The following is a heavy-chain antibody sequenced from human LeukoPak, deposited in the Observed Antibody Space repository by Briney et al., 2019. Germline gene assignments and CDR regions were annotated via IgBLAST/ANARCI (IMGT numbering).Heavy chain of an antibody. Sequence: GGSLRLSCAASGFTVSSNYMSWVRQAPGKGQEWVSVIYSGGSTYYADSVKGRFTISRDNSKNTLYLQMNSLRAEDTAVYYCARAPYYYDSSGYPNDAFDIWGQGTMVTVSS. J-gene: IGHJ3*02. V-gene: IGHV3-53*01. D-gene: IGHD3-22*01. CDR3: ARAPYYYDSSGYPNDAFDI. CDR1: GFTVSSNY. CDR2: IYSGGST.